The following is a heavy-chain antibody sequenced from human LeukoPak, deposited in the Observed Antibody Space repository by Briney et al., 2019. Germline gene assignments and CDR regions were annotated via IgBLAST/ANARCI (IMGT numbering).Heavy chain of an antibody. V-gene: IGHV3-23*01. Sequence: PGGSLRLSCEASAYTFSNHAMHWIRQTPGKGLEWISVISGDVQTTTYASSVKGRFTISRDNSKNTLYLEMNSLRVEDTAIYYCTEDGYYSSANHFARLHFDLWGRGTRVTVSS. CDR1: AYTFSNHA. J-gene: IGHJ2*01. CDR2: ISGDVQTT. CDR3: TEDGYYSSANHFARLHFDL. D-gene: IGHD3-3*01.